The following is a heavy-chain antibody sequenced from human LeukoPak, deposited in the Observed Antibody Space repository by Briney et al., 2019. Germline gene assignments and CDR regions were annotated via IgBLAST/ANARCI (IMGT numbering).Heavy chain of an antibody. CDR2: INHRGST. CDR3: ARGWGAARHLYFDY. CDR1: GESFSGYH. D-gene: IGHD6-6*01. V-gene: IGHV4-34*01. J-gene: IGHJ4*02. Sequence: KPSETLSLTCAVYGESFSGYHWSWIRQPPGKGLEWIGKINHRGSTNYNPSLKSRVTMSVDTSKNQFSLKLSSVTAADTAVYYCARGWGAARHLYFDYWGQGTLVTVSS.